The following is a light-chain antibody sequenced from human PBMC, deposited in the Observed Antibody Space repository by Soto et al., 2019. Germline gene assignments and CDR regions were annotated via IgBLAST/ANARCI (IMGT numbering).Light chain of an antibody. V-gene: IGKV3-20*01. J-gene: IGKJ2*01. CDR2: GAS. Sequence: EIVLTQSPGTLSLSPGERATLSCRASQSVTSSYLAWFQQKPGQAPRLLIHGASSRATGIPDRFSGSGSGTDCTLTISRLEPEDFAVYYCQKYGNSPYTFGPGTKLEIK. CDR1: QSVTSSY. CDR3: QKYGNSPYT.